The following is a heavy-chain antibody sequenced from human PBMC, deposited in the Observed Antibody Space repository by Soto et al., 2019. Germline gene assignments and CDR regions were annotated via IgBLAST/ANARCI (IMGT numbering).Heavy chain of an antibody. CDR2: IYYSGST. CDR1: GGSISSSSYY. J-gene: IGHJ5*02. D-gene: IGHD6-13*01. Sequence: QLQLQESGPGLVKPSETLSLTCTVSGGSISSSSYYWGWIRQPPGKGLEWIGGIYYSGSTYYNPSLKSRVTISVDTSKNQFSLKLSSVTAADTAVYYCARSGYSSSWNRDNWFDPWGQGTLVTVSS. V-gene: IGHV4-39*01. CDR3: ARSGYSSSWNRDNWFDP.